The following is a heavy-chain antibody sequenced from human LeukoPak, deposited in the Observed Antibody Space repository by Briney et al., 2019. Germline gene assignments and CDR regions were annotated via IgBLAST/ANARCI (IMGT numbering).Heavy chain of an antibody. V-gene: IGHV3-23*01. J-gene: IGHJ4*02. Sequence: GRSLRLSCAASGFTFSSYAMSWVRQAPGKGLEWVSAISGSGGSTYYADSVKGRFTISRDNSKNTLYLQMNSLRAEDTAVYYCAKDQQLVPTLFDYWGQGTLVTVSS. CDR2: ISGSGGST. CDR3: AKDQQLVPTLFDY. CDR1: GFTFSSYA. D-gene: IGHD6-13*01.